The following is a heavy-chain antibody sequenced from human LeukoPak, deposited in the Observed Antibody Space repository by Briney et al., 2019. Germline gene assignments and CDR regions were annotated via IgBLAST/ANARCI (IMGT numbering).Heavy chain of an antibody. CDR3: ATGSVRYSASWYSQEGDY. D-gene: IGHD6-13*01. Sequence: GGSLRLSCAASGFTLSSFTMHWVRHNPGKGLEWVAVISYDESQKWYADSVKGRFTISRDISKNTLYLEMNSLRAEDTAVYYCATGSVRYSASWYSQEGDYWGQGTLVTVSS. CDR1: GFTLSSFT. J-gene: IGHJ4*02. V-gene: IGHV3-30-3*01. CDR2: ISYDESQK.